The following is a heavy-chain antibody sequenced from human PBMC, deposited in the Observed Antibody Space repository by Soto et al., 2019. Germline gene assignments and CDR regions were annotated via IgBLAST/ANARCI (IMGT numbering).Heavy chain of an antibody. J-gene: IGHJ4*02. CDR1: GFTFSSYA. V-gene: IGHV3-23*01. D-gene: IGHD6-19*01. CDR2: ISGSGGST. Sequence: PGGSLRLSCAVSGFTFSSYAMSWVRQAPGKGLEWVSAISGSGGSTYYADSVKGRFTISRDNSRNTLYLQMNSLRAEDTAVYYCGKGYSSGGFDYWGQGALVTVSS. CDR3: GKGYSSGGFDY.